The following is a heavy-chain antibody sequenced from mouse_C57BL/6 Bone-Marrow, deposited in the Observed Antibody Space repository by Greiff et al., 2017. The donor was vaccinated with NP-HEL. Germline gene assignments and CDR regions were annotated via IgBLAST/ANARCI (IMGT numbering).Heavy chain of an antibody. CDR1: GFTFSDYG. V-gene: IGHV5-17*01. Sequence: VQLKESGGGLVKPGGSLKLSCAASGFTFSDYGMHWVRQAPEKGLEWVAYISSGSSTIYYADTVKGRFTISSDNAKNTLFLQMTSLRSEDTAMYYCARRRNFFSWGQGTLVTVSA. CDR3: ARRRNFFS. CDR2: ISSGSSTI. J-gene: IGHJ3*01.